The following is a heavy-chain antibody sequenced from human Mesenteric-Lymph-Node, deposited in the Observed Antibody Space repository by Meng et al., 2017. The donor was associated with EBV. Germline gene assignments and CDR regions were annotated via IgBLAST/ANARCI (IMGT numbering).Heavy chain of an antibody. V-gene: IGHV4-31*11. CDR2: IYYSGST. Sequence: VQLPESGPVLVRPSQPLSLTCAVSGGSIRSCGYYWSWIRQPPGKGLEWIGYIYYSGSTYYNPSLKSRITLSVDKSKNLFSLNLSSVTAADTAVYFCARRREYSSGWPIDYWGQGTLVTVSS. J-gene: IGHJ4*02. CDR1: GGSIRSCGYY. D-gene: IGHD6-19*01. CDR3: ARRREYSSGWPIDY.